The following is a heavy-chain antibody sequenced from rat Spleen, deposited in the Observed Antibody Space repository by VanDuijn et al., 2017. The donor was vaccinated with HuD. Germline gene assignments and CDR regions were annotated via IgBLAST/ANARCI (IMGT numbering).Heavy chain of an antibody. Sequence: EVQLVESGGGLVQPGRSLKLSCAASGFTFSDYYMTWVRQAPKKGLEWVASISYEGSSTYYGDSVKGRFTISRDNAKTTLYLQMNSLRSEDTATYYCARRLRLPGSPFDYWGQGVMVTVSS. CDR1: GFTFSDYY. V-gene: IGHV5-22*01. CDR3: ARRLRLPGSPFDY. J-gene: IGHJ2*01. D-gene: IGHD1-4*01. CDR2: ISYEGSST.